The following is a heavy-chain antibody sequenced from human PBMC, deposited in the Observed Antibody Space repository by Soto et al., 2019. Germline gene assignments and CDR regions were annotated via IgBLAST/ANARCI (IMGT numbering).Heavy chain of an antibody. D-gene: IGHD3-16*02. CDR3: ARSAISPFGGLIGPFDY. CDR2: INAGNGNT. V-gene: IGHV1-3*05. Sequence: QVQLVQSGAEEKKPGASVQVSCEASGYTFTGYAIHWVRQAPGQRLEWMGWINAGNGNTKYSQKFQGRVTITRDTSASTAYMELSSLRSEDTAVYYCARSAISPFGGLIGPFDYWGQGNLVIVSS. CDR1: GYTFTGYA. J-gene: IGHJ4*02.